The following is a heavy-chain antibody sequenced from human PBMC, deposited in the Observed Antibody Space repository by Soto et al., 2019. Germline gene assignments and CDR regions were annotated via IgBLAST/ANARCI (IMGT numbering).Heavy chain of an antibody. Sequence: GGSLRLSCAASGFTFSSYGMYWVRQAPGKGLEWVAAISYDGSNNYHADSVKGRFTISRDNSKNTLYLQLNSLRTEDTAVYYCPKDTVKYTYGACAYWGQGVLVTVSS. V-gene: IGHV3-30*18. D-gene: IGHD5-18*01. CDR3: PKDTVKYTYGACAY. CDR2: ISYDGSNN. J-gene: IGHJ4*02. CDR1: GFTFSSYG.